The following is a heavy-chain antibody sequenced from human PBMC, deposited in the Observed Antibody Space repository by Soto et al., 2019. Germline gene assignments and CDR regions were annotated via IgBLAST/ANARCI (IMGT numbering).Heavy chain of an antibody. CDR1: GYTFTGYD. Sequence: ASVKVSCKASGYTFTGYDMHWVRQAPGQGLEWMGWINPNSGGTNYAQKFQGRVTMTRDTSISTAYMELSRLRSDDTAVYYCARAGYCSGGSCYSVWFDPWGQGTLVTV. V-gene: IGHV1-2*02. CDR3: ARAGYCSGGSCYSVWFDP. CDR2: INPNSGGT. J-gene: IGHJ5*02. D-gene: IGHD2-15*01.